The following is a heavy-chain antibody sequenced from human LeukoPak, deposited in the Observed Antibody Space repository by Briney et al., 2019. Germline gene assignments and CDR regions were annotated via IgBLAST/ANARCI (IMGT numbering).Heavy chain of an antibody. CDR1: GGSISSGGYY. V-gene: IGHV4-31*03. Sequence: PSETLSLTCTVSGGSISSGGYYWSWIRQHPGKGLEWIGYIYYSESTYYNPSLKSRVTVSVDTSKHQSSLKLSSVTAADTAVYYCARGTREEGEMATIMAYYFDYWGQGTLVTVSS. D-gene: IGHD5-24*01. CDR2: IYYSEST. J-gene: IGHJ4*02. CDR3: ARGTREEGEMATIMAYYFDY.